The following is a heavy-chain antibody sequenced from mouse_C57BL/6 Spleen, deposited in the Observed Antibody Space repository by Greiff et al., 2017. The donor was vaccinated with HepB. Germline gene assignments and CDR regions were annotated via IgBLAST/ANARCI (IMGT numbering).Heavy chain of an antibody. CDR1: GFTFSSYA. V-gene: IGHV5-4*01. CDR2: ISDGGSYT. CDR3: ARDDDYGSSSNAMDY. Sequence: EVKLMESGGGLVKPGGSLKLSCAASGFTFSSYAMSWVRQTPEKRLEWVATISDGGSYTYYPDNVKGRFTISRDNAKNNLYLQMSHLKSEDTAMYYCARDDDYGSSSNAMDYWGQGTSVTVSS. D-gene: IGHD1-1*01. J-gene: IGHJ4*01.